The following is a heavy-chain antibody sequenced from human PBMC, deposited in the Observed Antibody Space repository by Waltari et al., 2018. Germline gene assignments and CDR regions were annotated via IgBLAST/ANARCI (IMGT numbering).Heavy chain of an antibody. CDR2: IVTDASST. CDR3: ATIQSGSY. V-gene: IGHV3-74*01. Sequence: EVQLVESGGGLVQPGGSLRLSCAASGFTFSRHAMHWVRQAPGKGLVWVSRIVTDASSTTYADSVKGRFTISRDNANNTLYLQMNSLRAEDTAVYYCATIQSGSYWGQGTLVTVSS. J-gene: IGHJ4*02. D-gene: IGHD1-26*01. CDR1: GFTFSRHA.